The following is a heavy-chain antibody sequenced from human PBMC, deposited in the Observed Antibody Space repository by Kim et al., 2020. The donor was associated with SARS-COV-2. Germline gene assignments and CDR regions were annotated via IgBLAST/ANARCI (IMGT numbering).Heavy chain of an antibody. J-gene: IGHJ2*01. D-gene: IGHD3-22*01. CDR1: GFTFSSYG. V-gene: IGHV3-30*18. CDR2: ISYDGSNK. CDR3: AKDRGYDSSVYYNNDWYFVI. Sequence: GGSLRLSCAASGFTFSSYGMHWVRQAPGKGLEWVAVISYDGSNKYYADSVKGRFTISRDNSKNTLYLQMNSLRAEDTAVYYCAKDRGYDSSVYYNNDWYFVIWGRGTLVTASS.